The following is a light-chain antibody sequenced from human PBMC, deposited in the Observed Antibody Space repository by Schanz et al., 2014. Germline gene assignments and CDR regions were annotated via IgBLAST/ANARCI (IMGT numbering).Light chain of an antibody. J-gene: IGLJ2*01. V-gene: IGLV2-14*03. CDR2: DVS. Sequence: QSALTQPASVSGSPGQSITISCTGTSSDVGGYNFVSWYQQHPGKAPKVIIYDVSNRPSGVSNRFSGSKSGNTASLTISGLQAEDEANYYCCSYAGSYTLLFGGGTKLTVL. CDR3: CSYAGSYTLL. CDR1: SSDVGGYNF.